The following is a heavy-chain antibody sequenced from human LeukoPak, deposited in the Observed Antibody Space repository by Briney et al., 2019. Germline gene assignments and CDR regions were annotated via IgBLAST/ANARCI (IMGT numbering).Heavy chain of an antibody. D-gene: IGHD6-13*01. V-gene: IGHV3-53*01. Sequence: GGSLRLSCAASGFTVSSNYMSWVRQAPGKGLEWVSVIYSGGSTYYADSVKGRFTISRDNTKNSLYLQMNSLRAEDTAVYYCARKKYSSSWSARVCFDDWGQGTLVTVSS. CDR2: IYSGGST. CDR3: ARKKYSSSWSARVCFDD. CDR1: GFTVSSNY. J-gene: IGHJ4*02.